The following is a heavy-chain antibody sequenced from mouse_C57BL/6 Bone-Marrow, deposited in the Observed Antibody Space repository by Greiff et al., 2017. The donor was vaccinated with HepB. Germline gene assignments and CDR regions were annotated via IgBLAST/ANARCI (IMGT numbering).Heavy chain of an antibody. J-gene: IGHJ1*03. CDR3: ARQRGYYGSSRDWYFDV. Sequence: EVKLQESGGGLVQPGESLKLSCESNEYEFPSHDMSWVRKTPEKRLELVAAINSDGGSTYYPDTMERRFIISRDNTKKTLYLQMSSLRSEDTALYYCARQRGYYGSSRDWYFDVWGTGTTVTVSS. V-gene: IGHV5-2*01. D-gene: IGHD1-1*01. CDR2: INSDGGST. CDR1: EYEFPSHD.